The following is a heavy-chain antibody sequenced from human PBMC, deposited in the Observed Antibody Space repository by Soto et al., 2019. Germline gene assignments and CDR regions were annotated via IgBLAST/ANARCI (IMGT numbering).Heavy chain of an antibody. D-gene: IGHD6-13*01. CDR3: ARTYSSSWNYFDY. Sequence: QVQLVESGGGVVQPGRSLRLCCAASAFTFDSHTMHWVRQAPGKGLEWVALISFDGSLKYDADSVKGRFTISRDNFKNTLFLEMNSLRAEDTGVYYCARTYSSSWNYFDYWGQGTLVTVSS. V-gene: IGHV3-30*04. CDR1: AFTFDSHT. J-gene: IGHJ4*02. CDR2: ISFDGSLK.